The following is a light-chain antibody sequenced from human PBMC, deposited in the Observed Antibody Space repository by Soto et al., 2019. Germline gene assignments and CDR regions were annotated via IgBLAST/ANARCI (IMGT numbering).Light chain of an antibody. V-gene: IGLV2-14*01. Sequence: QSALTQPASVSGSPGQSITISCTGTSSDLGGYNYVSWYQQHPGKAPKLMIYDVTHRPSGVSYRFSGSKSGNTASLTISGLQAEDEADYYCSSYSTSSTLVVFGGGTKVTVL. CDR1: SSDLGGYNY. CDR2: DVT. J-gene: IGLJ2*01. CDR3: SSYSTSSTLVV.